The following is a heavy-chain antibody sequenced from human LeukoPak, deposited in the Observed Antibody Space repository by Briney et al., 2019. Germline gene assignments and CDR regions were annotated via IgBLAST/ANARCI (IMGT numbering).Heavy chain of an antibody. CDR1: GFAFGSCW. J-gene: IGHJ3*02. CDR3: VTIVGGYYPPVEGLDI. V-gene: IGHV3-74*01. D-gene: IGHD3-3*01. Sequence: PGGSLRLSCVASGFAFGSCWMHWVRQAPGKGLVWVSRINSDGSGTNYADSVKGRFTISRDNAKSTLYLQMNSLRVEDTALYYCVTIVGGYYPPVEGLDIRGQGTMVTVSS. CDR2: INSDGSGT.